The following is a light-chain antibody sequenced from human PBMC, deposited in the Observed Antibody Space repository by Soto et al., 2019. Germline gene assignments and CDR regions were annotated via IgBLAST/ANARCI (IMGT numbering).Light chain of an antibody. Sequence: EIVLTQSPGTLSLSPGERATLSCRASQSVSSSYLAWYQQKPGQAPRLLIYGASSRATGIPDRFSGSGSGPDFTLTISRLEPEDCALYYCQQYCSSPWTFGQGTKVEIK. V-gene: IGKV3-20*01. CDR3: QQYCSSPWT. CDR2: GAS. J-gene: IGKJ1*01. CDR1: QSVSSSY.